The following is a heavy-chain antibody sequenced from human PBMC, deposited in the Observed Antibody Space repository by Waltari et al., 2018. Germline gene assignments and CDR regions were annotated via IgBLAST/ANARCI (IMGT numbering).Heavy chain of an antibody. D-gene: IGHD6-19*01. CDR3: AKGETSGWYRCFDY. CDR2: ITGSGGTT. V-gene: IGHV3-23*04. CDR1: GFPFSSYA. J-gene: IGHJ4*02. Sequence: EVQLVESGGDLVQPGGYLRLSCAASGFPFSSYAMSWVRQAPGKGLEWVSSITGSGGTTYYAASVKGQFTISRDNSKNTLYLQMNSLRAEDTAVYYCAKGETSGWYRCFDYWGQGALVTVSS.